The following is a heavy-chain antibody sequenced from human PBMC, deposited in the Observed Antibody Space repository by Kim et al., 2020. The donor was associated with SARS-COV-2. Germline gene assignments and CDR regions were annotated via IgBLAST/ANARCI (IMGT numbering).Heavy chain of an antibody. CDR3: ARVRLLRFLEWLRLFDY. D-gene: IGHD3-3*01. Sequence: VKGRFTISRDNAKNSLYLQMNSLRAEDTAVYYCARVRLLRFLEWLRLFDYWGQGTLVTVSS. V-gene: IGHV3-48*03. J-gene: IGHJ4*02.